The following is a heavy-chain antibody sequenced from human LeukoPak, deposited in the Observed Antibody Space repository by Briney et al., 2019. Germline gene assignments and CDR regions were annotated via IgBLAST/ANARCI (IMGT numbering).Heavy chain of an antibody. CDR3: ARDSSDYYFDY. Sequence: GGSLRLSCVGSGFTFSSDWMNWVRQAPGKGLEWVANIKPDGSEKYYVDSVKGRFTISRDNAKNSLYLQMNSLRAEDTAVYYCARDSSDYYFDYWGQGTLVTVSS. CDR1: GFTFSSDW. V-gene: IGHV3-7*01. D-gene: IGHD3-22*01. J-gene: IGHJ4*02. CDR2: IKPDGSEK.